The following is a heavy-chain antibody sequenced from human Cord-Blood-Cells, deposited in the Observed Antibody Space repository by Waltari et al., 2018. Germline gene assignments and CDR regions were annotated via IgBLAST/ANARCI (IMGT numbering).Heavy chain of an antibody. CDR3: ARVGTYCSSTSCYYWFDP. J-gene: IGHJ5*02. CDR1: GYTFTSYD. V-gene: IGHV1-8*01. CDR2: MNPNSGNT. Sequence: QVQLVQSGAEVKKPGASVKVSCKASGYTFTSYDINWVRQATGQGLEWMGWMNPNSGNTVYAQKFQGRVTMTRNTYISTAYMELSSLRSEDTAVYYCARVGTYCSSTSCYYWFDPWGQGTLVTVSS. D-gene: IGHD2-2*01.